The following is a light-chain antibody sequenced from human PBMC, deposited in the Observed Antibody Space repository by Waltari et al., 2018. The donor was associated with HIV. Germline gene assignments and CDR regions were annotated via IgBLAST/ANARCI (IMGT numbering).Light chain of an antibody. CDR3: VVWDDTLRGGI. Sequence: SVLTQPPSASGTPGQRVPISCYGSTSNIGRNSVFWYQHLPGTSPKLLSQSNNQWPSCVSVRFSRATSGSSACLAISGLRSECEAEYYCVVWDDTLRGGIFGGVTKVAVL. V-gene: IGLV1-47*02. CDR1: TSNIGRNS. J-gene: IGLJ2*01. CDR2: SNN.